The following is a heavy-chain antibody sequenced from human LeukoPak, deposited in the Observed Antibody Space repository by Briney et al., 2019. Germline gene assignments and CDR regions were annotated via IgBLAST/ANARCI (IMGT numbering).Heavy chain of an antibody. Sequence: SETLSLTCAVYGGSFSGYYWSWIRQPPGKGLEWIGYIYYSGSTYYNPSLKSRVTISVDTSKNQFSLKLSSVTAADTAVYYCAREVADYDSSGYYSSGDWFDPWGQGTLVTVSS. CDR2: IYYSGST. V-gene: IGHV4-34*09. CDR3: AREVADYDSSGYYSSGDWFDP. CDR1: GGSFSGYY. J-gene: IGHJ5*02. D-gene: IGHD3-22*01.